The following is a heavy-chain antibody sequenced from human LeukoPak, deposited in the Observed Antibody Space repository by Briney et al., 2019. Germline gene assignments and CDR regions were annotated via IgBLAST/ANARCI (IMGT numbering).Heavy chain of an antibody. CDR1: GFTFSSYA. J-gene: IGHJ1*01. CDR2: ISYDGSNK. V-gene: IGHV3-30-3*01. Sequence: GGSLRLPCAASGFTFSSYAMHWVRQAPGKGLEWVAVISYDGSNKYYADSVKGRFTISRDNSKNTLYLQMNSLRAEDTAVYYCARDQESPHDYDSSGFRGYFQHWGQGTLVTVSS. CDR3: ARDQESPHDYDSSGFRGYFQH. D-gene: IGHD3-22*01.